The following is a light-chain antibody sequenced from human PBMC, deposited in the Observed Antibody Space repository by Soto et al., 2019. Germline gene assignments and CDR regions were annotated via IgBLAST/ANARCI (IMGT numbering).Light chain of an antibody. CDR2: QVS. Sequence: DVVLTQSPLSLSVTLGQPASSSCGSSRSLVHSDGNIYLIWFQQRPGQSPRRLIYQVSNRDSGVPDRFSGSGSVTDFTLKISRVEAEDVGVYYCLQATHWPHTFGQGTKVDI. V-gene: IGKV2-30*02. CDR3: LQATHWPHT. J-gene: IGKJ2*01. CDR1: RSLVHSDGNIY.